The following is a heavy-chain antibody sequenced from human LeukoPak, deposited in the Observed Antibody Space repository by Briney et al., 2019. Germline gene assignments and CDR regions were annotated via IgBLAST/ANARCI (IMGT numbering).Heavy chain of an antibody. V-gene: IGHV4-59*01. CDR3: TTIMRGNIFGYFDF. D-gene: IGHD5-18*01. CDR2: VSGRT. Sequence: SETLSLTCTVSGGSMTTYHLNWIRQTPGKGLEWIGYVSGRTKENPSQQRRVSLSADTSKHQLSLRLSSVTAADTAVYYCTTIMRGNIFGYFDFWGQGILVTVSS. CDR1: GGSMTTYH. J-gene: IGHJ4*02.